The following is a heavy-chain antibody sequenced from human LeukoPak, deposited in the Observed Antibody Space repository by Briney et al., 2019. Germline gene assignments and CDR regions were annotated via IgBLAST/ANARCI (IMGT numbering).Heavy chain of an antibody. D-gene: IGHD6-25*01. V-gene: IGHV3-74*01. Sequence: GGSLRLSCVASGFTLSTYWMHWVRQAPGKGLVWVSGIRSDGSSTIYADSVKGRFTISRDNARNTLYLQVNSLRAEDTAVYYCGRDSSGWGFDYWGQGSLVTVSS. CDR1: GFTLSTYW. CDR3: GRDSSGWGFDY. J-gene: IGHJ4*02. CDR2: IRSDGSST.